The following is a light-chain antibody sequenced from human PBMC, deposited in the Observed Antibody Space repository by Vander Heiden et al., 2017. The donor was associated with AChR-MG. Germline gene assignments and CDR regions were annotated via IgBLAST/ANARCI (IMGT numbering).Light chain of an antibody. Sequence: QSALTQPASVSGSPGQSITISCTGTSSDVGGYNSVSWYQQHPGKAPKLMIYDVSKRPSGISNRFSGSKSGNTASLTISGLQTDDEADYYCSSYTTSSTYVFGPGTEVSVL. CDR3: SSYTTSSTYV. CDR1: SSDVGGYNS. V-gene: IGLV2-14*01. J-gene: IGLJ1*01. CDR2: DVS.